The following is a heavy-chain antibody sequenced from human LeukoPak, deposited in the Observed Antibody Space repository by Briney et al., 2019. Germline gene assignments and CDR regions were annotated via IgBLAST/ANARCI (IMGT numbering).Heavy chain of an antibody. Sequence: GPVKVSCKASGYTFTGYYMHWVRQAPGQGLEWMGWINPNSGGTNYAQKFQGRVTMTRDTSISTAYMELSRLRSDDTAVYYCAKVRGVIHYGMDVWGQGTTVTVSS. CDR3: AKVRGVIHYGMDV. V-gene: IGHV1-2*02. J-gene: IGHJ6*02. D-gene: IGHD3-10*01. CDR2: INPNSGGT. CDR1: GYTFTGYY.